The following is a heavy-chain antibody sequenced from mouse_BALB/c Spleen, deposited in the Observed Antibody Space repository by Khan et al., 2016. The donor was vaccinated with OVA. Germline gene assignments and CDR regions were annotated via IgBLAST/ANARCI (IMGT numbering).Heavy chain of an antibody. V-gene: IGHV2-6-7*01. J-gene: IGHJ4*01. D-gene: IGHD2-10*01. Sequence: QVQLQESGPGLVAPSQSLSITCTVSGFSLTGYGVNWVRQPPGQGLEWLGMLWGDGSTDYNSALKSRLSIRKDNPKSQVFLKMNSLQTDDTARYYCARAYYGNYREAMDYWGQGTSVTV. CDR1: GFSLTGYG. CDR2: LWGDGST. CDR3: ARAYYGNYREAMDY.